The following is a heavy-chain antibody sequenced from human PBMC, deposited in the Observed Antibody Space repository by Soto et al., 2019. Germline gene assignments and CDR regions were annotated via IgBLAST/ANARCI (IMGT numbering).Heavy chain of an antibody. CDR2: ISSSGSTI. V-gene: IGHV3-11*01. D-gene: IGHD3-3*01. CDR3: ARDRVDKTYYDFWSGYSPNLGY. Sequence: GGSLRLSCAASGFTFSDYYMSWIRQAPGKGLEWVSYISSSGSTIYYADSVKGRFTISRDNAKNSLYLQMNSLRAEDTAVYYCARDRVDKTYYDFWSGYSPNLGYWGQGTLVTVSS. CDR1: GFTFSDYY. J-gene: IGHJ4*02.